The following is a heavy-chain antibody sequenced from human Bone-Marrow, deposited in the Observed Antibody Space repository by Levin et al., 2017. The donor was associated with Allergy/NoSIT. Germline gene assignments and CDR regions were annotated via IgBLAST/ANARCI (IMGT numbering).Heavy chain of an antibody. J-gene: IGHJ5*02. D-gene: IGHD2-15*01. CDR3: VRRYSSGSFDP. CDR1: GYTFTGYY. Sequence: GGSLRLSCKASGYTFTGYYMHWVRQAPGQGLEWMGIINPSGGSTSYAQKFQGRVTMTRDTSTSTVYMELSSLRSEDTAVYYCVRRYSSGSFDPWGQGTLVTVSS. CDR2: INPSGGST. V-gene: IGHV1-46*01.